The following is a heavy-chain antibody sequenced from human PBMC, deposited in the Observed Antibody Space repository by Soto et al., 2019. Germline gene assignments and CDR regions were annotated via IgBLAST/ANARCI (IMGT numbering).Heavy chain of an antibody. CDR2: IWNDGSNK. CDR3: ANDPPDSGWAFEY. Sequence: ESGGGVVQPGGSLRLSCAASGFAFSRHAMHWVRQAPGKGLEWVAMIWNDGSNKYYAESVKGRFTTSRDNSKNTLYLQMHSLGVVDTAVYYCANDPPDSGWAFEYWGQGAPLTVSS. D-gene: IGHD6-25*01. CDR1: GFAFSRHA. V-gene: IGHV3-33*06. J-gene: IGHJ4*02.